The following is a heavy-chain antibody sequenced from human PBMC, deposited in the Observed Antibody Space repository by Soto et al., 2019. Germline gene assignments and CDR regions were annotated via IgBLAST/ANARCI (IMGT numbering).Heavy chain of an antibody. Sequence: QVQLQESGPGLVKPSETLSLTCTVSGGSISSGSYYWSWIRQPPGKGLEYIGYIYHSGSTNYNPSLTXXAXIXXDTSKTQFSLKLKSVAPADTAVYFCAAYGSETFDYWGQGTLVTVSS. J-gene: IGHJ4*02. CDR1: GGSISSGSYY. V-gene: IGHV4-61*01. CDR3: AAYGSETFDY. D-gene: IGHD3-10*01. CDR2: IYHSGST.